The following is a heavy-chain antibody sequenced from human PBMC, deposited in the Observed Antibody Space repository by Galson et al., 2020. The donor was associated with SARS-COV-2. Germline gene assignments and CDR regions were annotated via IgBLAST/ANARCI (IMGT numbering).Heavy chain of an antibody. CDR2: ISPGDSET. CDR3: AAGYSSSWYYFDY. Sequence: KIGESLKISCKGSEYSFTSYWLGWVRQMPGKGLEWMGIISPGDSETRYSPSFQGQVTISADKSISTAYLQWSSLKASDTAMYYCAAGYSSSWYYFDYWGQGTLVTVSS. D-gene: IGHD6-13*01. J-gene: IGHJ4*02. CDR1: EYSFTSYW. V-gene: IGHV5-51*01.